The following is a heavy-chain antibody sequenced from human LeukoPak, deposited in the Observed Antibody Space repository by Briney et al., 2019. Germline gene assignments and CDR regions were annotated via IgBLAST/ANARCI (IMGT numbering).Heavy chain of an antibody. D-gene: IGHD6-19*01. Sequence: GGSERLSCAASGFTFSSYSMNWVRQAPGKGLEWVSSISSSSSYIYYTDSVKGRFTISRDNAKNSLYLQMNSLRAEDTAVYYCATTVAGSADYWGQGTLVTVS. CDR3: ATTVAGSADY. CDR2: ISSSSSYI. J-gene: IGHJ4*02. V-gene: IGHV3-21*01. CDR1: GFTFSSYS.